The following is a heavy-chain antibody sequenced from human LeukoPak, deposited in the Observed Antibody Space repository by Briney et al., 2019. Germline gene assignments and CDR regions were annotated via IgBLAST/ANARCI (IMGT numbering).Heavy chain of an antibody. CDR2: IWFDGSNK. D-gene: IGHD1-26*01. J-gene: IGHJ4*02. Sequence: GGSLRLSCAASGFPFDTYGMHWVRQAPGKGLEWVSVIWFDGSNKYYADSVKGRFTISRDNSKNMLFLQMSSLRVEDTGVYFCARASGSYDYWGREPWSPSPQ. CDR3: ARASGSYDY. CDR1: GFPFDTYG. V-gene: IGHV3-33*01.